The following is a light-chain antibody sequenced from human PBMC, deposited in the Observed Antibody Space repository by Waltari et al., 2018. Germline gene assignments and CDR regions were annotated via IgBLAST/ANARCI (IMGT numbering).Light chain of an antibody. CDR3: QQHYSSPFT. CDR1: QSVLYSSNNRHY. CDR2: WAA. Sequence: DIVMTQSPDSLAVSLGERATINCKSSQSVLYSSNNRHYLAWYQQKPGTPPKLLIYWAATRESGVPDRFSGSGSGTDFPRTISSLQAEDVAVYYCQQHYSSPFTFGPGTKVDIK. V-gene: IGKV4-1*01. J-gene: IGKJ3*01.